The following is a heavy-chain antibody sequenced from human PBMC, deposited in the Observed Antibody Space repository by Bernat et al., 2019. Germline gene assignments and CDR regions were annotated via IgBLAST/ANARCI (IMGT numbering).Heavy chain of an antibody. CDR1: GFTFSSYA. CDR3: ARDLCCSDTATRGYYYYGMDV. D-gene: IGHD5-18*01. J-gene: IGHJ6*02. Sequence: QVQLVESGGGVVQPGRSLRLSCAASGFTFSSYAMHWVRQAPGKGLEWVAVISYDGSNKYYADSVKGRFTISRDNSKNTLYLQMNSLRAEDTAVYYCARDLCCSDTATRGYYYYGMDVWGQGTTVTVSS. CDR2: ISYDGSNK. V-gene: IGHV3-30-3*01.